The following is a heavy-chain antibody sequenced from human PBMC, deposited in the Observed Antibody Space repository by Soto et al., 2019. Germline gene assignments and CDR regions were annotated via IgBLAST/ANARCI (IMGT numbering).Heavy chain of an antibody. V-gene: IGHV3-23*01. D-gene: IGHD6-19*01. J-gene: IGHJ4*02. CDR3: AKDRRLAVAGTIFDY. Sequence: GGSLRLSCAASGFTFSSYAMSWVRQAPGKGLEWVSAISGSGGSTYYADSVKGRFTISRDNSKNTLYLQMNSLRAEDTAVYYCAKDRRLAVAGTIFDYWGQGTLVTVSS. CDR1: GFTFSSYA. CDR2: ISGSGGST.